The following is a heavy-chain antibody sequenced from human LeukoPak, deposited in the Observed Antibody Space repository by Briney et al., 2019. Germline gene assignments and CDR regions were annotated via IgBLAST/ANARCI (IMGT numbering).Heavy chain of an antibody. CDR1: GFTFSSYS. D-gene: IGHD6-13*01. V-gene: IGHV3-48*04. CDR2: ISSSSSTI. CDR3: ARDSSSSWYADFQH. J-gene: IGHJ1*01. Sequence: PGGSLRLSCAASGFTFSSYSMNWVRQAPGKGLEWVSFISSSSSTIYYADSVKGRFTISRDNAKNSLYLQMNSLRVGDTAVYYCARDSSSSWYADFQHWGQGTLVTVSS.